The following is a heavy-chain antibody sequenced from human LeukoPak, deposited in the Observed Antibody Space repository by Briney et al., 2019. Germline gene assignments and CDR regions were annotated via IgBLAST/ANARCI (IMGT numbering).Heavy chain of an antibody. V-gene: IGHV3-33*01. Sequence: GGSLRLSCTASGFTFSSYGMHWVRQAPGKGLEWVAVIWYDGSNKYYADSVKGRFTISRDNSKNTLYLQMNSLRAEDTAVYYCARDGPGYCSGGSCYTDAFDIWGQGTTVTVSS. CDR2: IWYDGSNK. J-gene: IGHJ3*02. CDR1: GFTFSSYG. D-gene: IGHD2-15*01. CDR3: ARDGPGYCSGGSCYTDAFDI.